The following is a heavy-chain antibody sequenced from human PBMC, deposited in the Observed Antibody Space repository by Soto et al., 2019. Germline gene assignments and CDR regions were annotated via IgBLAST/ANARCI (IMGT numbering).Heavy chain of an antibody. Sequence: PGGSLRLSCAASGFTFSTYAIHWVRQAPGKGLEWVAVISYDGSNKYYADSVKGRFTISRDNSKNTLYLQMNSLRAEDTAVYYCAKDDYGMDVWGQGTTVTVS. CDR1: GFTFSTYA. J-gene: IGHJ6*02. CDR2: ISYDGSNK. CDR3: AKDDYGMDV. V-gene: IGHV3-30*18.